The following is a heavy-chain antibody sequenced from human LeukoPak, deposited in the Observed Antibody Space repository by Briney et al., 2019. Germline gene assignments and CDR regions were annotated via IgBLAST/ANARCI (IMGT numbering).Heavy chain of an antibody. CDR1: GVSISSGCCF. CDR2: IHYNGTS. J-gene: IGHJ2*01. CDR3: AREVRDFDISTGYSDYRSFDL. D-gene: IGHD3-9*01. Sequence: SETLSLTCTVSGVSISSGCCFWTWVRQHPVKGLEWIGFIHYNGTSRFTPSLESRISMSVGTSRRPFSLKLKSVTVADAAISSGAREVRDFDISTGYSDYRSFDLWGRGTRVTVSS. V-gene: IGHV4-31*03.